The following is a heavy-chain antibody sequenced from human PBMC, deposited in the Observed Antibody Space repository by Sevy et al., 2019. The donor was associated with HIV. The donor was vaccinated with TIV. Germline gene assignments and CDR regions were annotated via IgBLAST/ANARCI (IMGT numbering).Heavy chain of an antibody. J-gene: IGHJ4*02. CDR1: GGSFSGYY. V-gene: IGHV4-34*01. CDR2: INHSGST. D-gene: IGHD6-19*01. CDR3: ARYRVAGNFDY. Sequence: SETLSLTCTVYGGSFSGYYWNWIRQPPGKGLEWIGEINHSGSTNYNPSLKSRVTISVDTSKNHFSLKLSSGTAADTAVYYCARYRVAGNFDYWGQGTLVTVSS.